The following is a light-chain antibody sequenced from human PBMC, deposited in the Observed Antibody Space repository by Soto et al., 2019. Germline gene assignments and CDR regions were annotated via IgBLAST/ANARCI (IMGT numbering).Light chain of an antibody. CDR1: PSVSSN. J-gene: IGKJ4*01. Sequence: EIVMTQSPATLSVSQGERATLSCRASPSVSSNLAWYQKKPGQAPRLLLYGASTTATGIPARFSGSGSGTEFTLTISSLQSEDFAVYDCQQYNNWPPLTFGGGTKVEIK. CDR2: GAS. CDR3: QQYNNWPPLT. V-gene: IGKV3-15*01.